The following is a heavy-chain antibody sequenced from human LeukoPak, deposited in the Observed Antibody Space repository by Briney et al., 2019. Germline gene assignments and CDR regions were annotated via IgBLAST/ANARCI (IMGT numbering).Heavy chain of an antibody. V-gene: IGHV4-59*01. CDR1: GGSISSYY. CDR3: ARVVVSSGWYYAFDI. D-gene: IGHD6-19*01. CDR2: IYYSGSA. J-gene: IGHJ3*02. Sequence: SETLSLTCTVSGGSISSYYWSWIRQPPGKGLEWIGYIYYSGSANYNPSLKSRVTISVDTSKNQFSLKLSSVTAADTAVYYCARVVVSSGWYYAFDIWGQGTMVTVSS.